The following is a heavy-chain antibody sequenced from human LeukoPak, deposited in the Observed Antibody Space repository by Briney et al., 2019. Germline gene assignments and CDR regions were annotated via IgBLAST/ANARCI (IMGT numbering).Heavy chain of an antibody. CDR3: AKDIKGTNYYYYGMGA. Sequence: GGSLRLSCAASGFTFSNSAMTWVRRAPGKGLDWVSAINGDGGRTYHADSVKGRFTISRDNSKNTLYLQMNSLRVEDTAVYYCAKDIKGTNYYYYGMGAWGQGTTVTVSS. V-gene: IGHV3-23*01. J-gene: IGHJ6*02. CDR1: GFTFSNSA. CDR2: INGDGGRT. D-gene: IGHD1-14*01.